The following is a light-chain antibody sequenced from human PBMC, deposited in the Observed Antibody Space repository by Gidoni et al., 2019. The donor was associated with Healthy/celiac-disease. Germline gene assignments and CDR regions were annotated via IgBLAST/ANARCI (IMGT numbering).Light chain of an antibody. J-gene: IGKJ4*01. CDR1: QDISNY. CDR2: DAS. CDR3: QQYDTLPLT. V-gene: IGKV1-33*01. Sequence: DIQMTQAPSSLSASVGDRVTITCQASQDISNYLNWYQQKPGKAPKLLIYDASNLETGVPSRFSGSGSGTDFTFTIRSLQPEDLATYYCQQYDTLPLTFGGGTKVEIK.